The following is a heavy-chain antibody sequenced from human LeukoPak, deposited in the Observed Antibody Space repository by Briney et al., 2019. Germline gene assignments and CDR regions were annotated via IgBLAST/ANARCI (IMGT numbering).Heavy chain of an antibody. CDR1: GYTFTGYY. V-gene: IGHV1-2*02. J-gene: IGHJ4*02. CDR3: ARLSTPNLYYFDY. Sequence: GASVTVSCTASGYTFTGYYMHWVRQAPGQGLEWMGWINPNSGVTYYAQKFQGRVSMTRDTSISTAYMEVSRLRSDDSALYYCARLSTPNLYYFDYWGQGTLVTVSS. D-gene: IGHD3-16*02. CDR2: INPNSGVT.